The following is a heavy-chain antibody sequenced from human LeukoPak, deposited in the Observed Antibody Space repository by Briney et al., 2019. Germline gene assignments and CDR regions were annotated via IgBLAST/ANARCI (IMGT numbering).Heavy chain of an antibody. CDR1: GFTCSDYS. CDR3: AKDPRDHSYGWSWRYFDY. D-gene: IGHD5-18*01. Sequence: GGSLRLSCVASGFTCSDYSMNWVRQAPGKGLEWVSYISSSGFTLNCADSVKGRFTISRDNAKNSLYLQMNSLRAEDTAVYYCAKDPRDHSYGWSWRYFDYWGQGTLVTVSS. V-gene: IGHV3-48*01. J-gene: IGHJ4*02. CDR2: ISSSGFTL.